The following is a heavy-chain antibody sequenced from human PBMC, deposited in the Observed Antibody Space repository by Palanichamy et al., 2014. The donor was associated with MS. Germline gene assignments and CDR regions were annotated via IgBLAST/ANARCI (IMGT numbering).Heavy chain of an antibody. CDR3: ARSSTTTVTPGMDV. Sequence: QVQLVQSGAEVKKPGASVKVSCKASGYTFTSYAMHWVRQAPGQRLEWMGWINAGNGNTKYSQKFQGRVTITRDTSASTAYMELSSLRSEDTAVYYCARSSTTTVTPGMDVWGQGTTVTVSS. V-gene: IGHV1-3*01. D-gene: IGHD4-11*01. CDR1: GYTFTSYA. J-gene: IGHJ6*02. CDR2: INAGNGNT.